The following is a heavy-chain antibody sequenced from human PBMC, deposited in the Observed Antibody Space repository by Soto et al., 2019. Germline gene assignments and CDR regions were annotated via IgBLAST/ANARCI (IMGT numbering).Heavy chain of an antibody. CDR1: GLTFSDYY. CDR3: AREIVVARGASYFDY. Sequence: GGSLRLSCAASGLTFSDYYMSWIRQAPGKGLEWVSYITSTGSYTKYADSVQGRFTISRDNAKNSLYLQMNSLRAEDTAVYYCAREIVVARGASYFDYWGPGTLVTVSS. CDR2: ITSTGSYT. D-gene: IGHD2-2*01. J-gene: IGHJ4*02. V-gene: IGHV3-11*06.